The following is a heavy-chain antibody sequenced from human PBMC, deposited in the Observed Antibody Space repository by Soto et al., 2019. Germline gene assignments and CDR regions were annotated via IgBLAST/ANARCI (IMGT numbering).Heavy chain of an antibody. CDR2: IYYSGST. V-gene: IGHV4-59*01. CDR1: GGSISSYY. D-gene: IGHD3-16*01. J-gene: IGHJ3*02. CDR3: ERFLYDAFDI. Sequence: PSETLSLTCTVSGGSISSYYWSWIRQPPGKGLEWIGYIYYSGSTNYNPSLKSRVTISVDTSKNQFSLKLSSVIAEDTAVYYCERFLYDAFDIWCHGTMVTV.